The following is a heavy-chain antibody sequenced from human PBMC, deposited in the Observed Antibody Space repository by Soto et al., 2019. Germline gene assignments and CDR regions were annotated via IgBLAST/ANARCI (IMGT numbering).Heavy chain of an antibody. Sequence: QVQLQQWGAGLLKPSETLSLTCAVYGGSFSGYYWSWIRQPPGKGLEWIGEINHSGSTNYNPSLKIRVTISVDTSNNQFYLKLSSVTAADTAVYYCARVEVCYDSSVYYSSDAFDIWGQGTMVTVSS. J-gene: IGHJ3*02. CDR1: GGSFSGYY. CDR2: INHSGST. D-gene: IGHD3-22*01. V-gene: IGHV4-34*01. CDR3: ARVEVCYDSSVYYSSDAFDI.